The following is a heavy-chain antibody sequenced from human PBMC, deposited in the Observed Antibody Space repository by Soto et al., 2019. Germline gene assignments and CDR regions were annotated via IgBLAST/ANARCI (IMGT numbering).Heavy chain of an antibody. CDR3: VSQLGMPT. V-gene: IGHV3-30-3*01. CDR1: GFTFSSYA. D-gene: IGHD1-1*01. J-gene: IGHJ4*02. CDR2: ISYDGSNK. Sequence: QVQLVESGGGVVQPGRSLRLSCAASGFTFSSYAMHWVRQAPGKGLEWVAVISYDGSNKYYADSVKGRFTISRDNSKNTLYLQMNSLRAEDTAVYYCVSQLGMPTWGQGTLVTVSS.